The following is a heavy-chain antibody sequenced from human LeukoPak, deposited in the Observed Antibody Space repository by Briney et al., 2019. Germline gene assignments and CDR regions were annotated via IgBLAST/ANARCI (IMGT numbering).Heavy chain of an antibody. Sequence: PSETLSLTCTVSGGSISSYYWSWIRQPAGKGLEWIGRIYTSGSTNYNPSLKSRVTMSVDTSKNQFSLKLSSVTAADTGVYYCARVRYFDTSGYYYDFDSWGQGTLVTASS. CDR2: IYTSGST. V-gene: IGHV4-4*07. J-gene: IGHJ4*02. CDR1: GGSISSYY. D-gene: IGHD3-22*01. CDR3: ARVRYFDTSGYYYDFDS.